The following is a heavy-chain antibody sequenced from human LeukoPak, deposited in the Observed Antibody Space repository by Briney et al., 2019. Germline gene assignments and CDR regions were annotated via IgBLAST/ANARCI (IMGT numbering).Heavy chain of an antibody. CDR3: ARHLGQSSSWFPVDY. V-gene: IGHV4-59*08. Sequence: SDTLSLTCTVTCVPISSDYWSWIRQPPGKGLEGIGYMYYSGSTNYNLSLKSRATISVDTSKNQFSLKVSLVTAAKPAIYYCARHLGQSSSWFPVDYWGQGILVTVSS. J-gene: IGHJ4*02. D-gene: IGHD6-13*01. CDR2: MYYSGST. CDR1: CVPISSDY.